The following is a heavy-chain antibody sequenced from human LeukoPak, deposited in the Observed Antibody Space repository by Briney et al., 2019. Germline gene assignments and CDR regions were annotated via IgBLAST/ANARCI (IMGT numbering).Heavy chain of an antibody. CDR2: INTSGGST. Sequence: ASVKVSCKASGYTFTSYYMHWVRQAPGQGLEWMGIINTSGGSTNYAQKFQGRATMTRNGFTSTVYMELSSLRSEDTAVYYCARGGRNNWNPPPGDYWGQGTLVTVSS. CDR1: GYTFTSYY. V-gene: IGHV1-46*01. J-gene: IGHJ4*02. D-gene: IGHD1-20*01. CDR3: ARGGRNNWNPPPGDY.